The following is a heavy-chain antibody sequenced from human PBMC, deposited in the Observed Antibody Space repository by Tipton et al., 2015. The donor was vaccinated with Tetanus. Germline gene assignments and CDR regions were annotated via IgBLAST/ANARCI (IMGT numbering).Heavy chain of an antibody. V-gene: IGHV1-8*01. CDR2: LNPKTGST. D-gene: IGHD2-2*01. CDR3: ASGSAIRHGLDV. CDR1: GYTFTAYG. J-gene: IGHJ6*02. Sequence: VQLVQSGAEVKNPGASAKVSCKASGYTFTAYGLNWVRQAAGRGFEWMGWLNPKTGSTAYAQKFQGGVSVTTDTSISTAYMELSSLRFDDTAVYYCASGSAIRHGLDVWGHGTTVTVYS.